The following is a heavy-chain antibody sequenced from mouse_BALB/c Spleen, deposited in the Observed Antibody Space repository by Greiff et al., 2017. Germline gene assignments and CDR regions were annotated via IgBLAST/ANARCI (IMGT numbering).Heavy chain of an antibody. V-gene: IGHV1-14*01. CDR2: INPYNDGT. CDR1: GYTFTSYV. J-gene: IGHJ1*01. D-gene: IGHD2-1*01. Sequence: VQLQQSGPELVKPGASVKMSCKASGYTFTSYVMHWVKQKPGQGLEWIGYINPYNDGTKYNEKFKGKATLTSDKSSSTAYMELSSLTSEDSAVYYCARSVIYGNPLYFDVWGAGTTVTVSS. CDR3: ARSVIYGNPLYFDV.